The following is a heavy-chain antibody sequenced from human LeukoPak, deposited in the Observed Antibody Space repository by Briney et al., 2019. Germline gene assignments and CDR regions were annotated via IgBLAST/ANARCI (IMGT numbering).Heavy chain of an antibody. CDR3: AKDGGVYGDYFDY. Sequence: PGGSLRLSCAASGFTFSSYGMHWVRQAPGKGLEWVAFIRYDGSNKYYADSVKGRFTIFRDNSKNTLYLQMNSLRAEDTAVYYCAKDGGVYGDYFDYWGQGTLVTVSS. CDR1: GFTFSSYG. V-gene: IGHV3-30*02. D-gene: IGHD3-16*01. J-gene: IGHJ4*02. CDR2: IRYDGSNK.